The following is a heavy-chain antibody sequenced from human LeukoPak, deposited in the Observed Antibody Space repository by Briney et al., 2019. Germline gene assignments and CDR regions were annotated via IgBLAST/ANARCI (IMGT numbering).Heavy chain of an antibody. CDR2: IYTSGST. V-gene: IGHV4-61*02. CDR3: ARDTTGPSGELAGY. Sequence: SETLSLTCTVSGGSISSGSYYWSWNRQPAGKGLEWIGRIYTSGSTNYNPSLKSRVTISVDTSKNQFSLKLSSVTAADTAVYYCARDTTGPSGELAGYWGQGTLVTVSS. D-gene: IGHD3-10*01. CDR1: GGSISSGSYY. J-gene: IGHJ4*02.